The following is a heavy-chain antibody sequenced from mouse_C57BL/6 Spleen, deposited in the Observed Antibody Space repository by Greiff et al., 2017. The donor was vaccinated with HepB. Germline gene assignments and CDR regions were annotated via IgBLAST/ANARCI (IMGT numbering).Heavy chain of an antibody. J-gene: IGHJ4*01. D-gene: IGHD1-1*01. CDR3: APITTVVATRAMDY. Sequence: QVQLQQSGPELVKPGASVKISCKASGYSFTSYYIHWVKQRPGQGLEWIGWIYPGSGNTKYNEKFKGKATLTADTSSSTAYMQHSSLTSEDSAVYYCAPITTVVATRAMDYWGQGTSVTVSS. CDR1: GYSFTSYY. CDR2: IYPGSGNT. V-gene: IGHV1-66*01.